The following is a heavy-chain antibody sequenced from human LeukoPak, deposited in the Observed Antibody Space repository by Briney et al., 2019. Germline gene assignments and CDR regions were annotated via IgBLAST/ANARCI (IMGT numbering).Heavy chain of an antibody. Sequence: GASVKVSCKASGYTFTSYGISWVRQAPGQGLEWMGWISAYNGNTNYAQKLQGRVTMTTDTSTSTAYMELRSLRSDDTAVYYCARDLQWLVTDRHPTQYNWFDPWGQGTLVTVSS. J-gene: IGHJ5*02. CDR3: ARDLQWLVTDRHPTQYNWFDP. V-gene: IGHV1-18*01. CDR2: ISAYNGNT. CDR1: GYTFTSYG. D-gene: IGHD6-19*01.